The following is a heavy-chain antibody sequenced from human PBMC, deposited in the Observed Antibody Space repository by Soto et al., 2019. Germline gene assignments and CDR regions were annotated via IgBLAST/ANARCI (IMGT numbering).Heavy chain of an antibody. CDR2: ISYDGSNK. CDR3: ARDTISHYFDSSGFEH. D-gene: IGHD3-22*01. J-gene: IGHJ4*02. V-gene: IGHV3-30-3*01. CDR1: GFTFGSYA. Sequence: GESLKISCAASGFTFGSYAMHWVRQAPGKGLEWVVVISYDGSNKYYADSVKGRFTISRDNSKNTLYLQMNSLRAEDTAVYYCARDTISHYFDSSGFEHWGQGTLVTVSS.